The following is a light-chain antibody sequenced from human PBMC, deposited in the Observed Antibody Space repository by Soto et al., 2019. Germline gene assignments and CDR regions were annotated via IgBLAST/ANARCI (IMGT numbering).Light chain of an antibody. V-gene: IGLV2-8*01. CDR1: SSDVGGYNY. Sequence: QSALTQPPSASGSPGQSVTISCTGTSSDVGGYNYVSWYQQHPGKAPKLMIYEVNKRPSGVPDRFSGSKSGNTAFLTVSGLQAEDEADYYCSSYAGSNNFVVFGGGTSSLS. CDR3: SSYAGSNNFVV. J-gene: IGLJ2*01. CDR2: EVN.